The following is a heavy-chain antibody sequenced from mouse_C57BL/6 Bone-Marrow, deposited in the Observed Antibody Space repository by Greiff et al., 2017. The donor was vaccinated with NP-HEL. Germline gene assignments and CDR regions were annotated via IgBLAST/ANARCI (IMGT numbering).Heavy chain of an antibody. CDR1: GYTFTSYG. Sequence: QVQLKESGAELARPGASVKLSCKASGYTFTSYGISWVKQRTGQGLEWIGEIYPRSGTTNYNEKFKGKATLTADKSSSTAYMELRSLTSEDSAVYFCARWGLYYGNYEGILAYWGQGTLVTVSA. CDR3: ARWGLYYGNYEGILAY. J-gene: IGHJ3*01. D-gene: IGHD2-1*01. V-gene: IGHV1-81*01. CDR2: IYPRSGTT.